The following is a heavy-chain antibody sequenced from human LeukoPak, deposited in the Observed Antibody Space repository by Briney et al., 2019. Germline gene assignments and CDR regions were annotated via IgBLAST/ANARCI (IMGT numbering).Heavy chain of an antibody. CDR3: AREWGHDTSGYFFGY. D-gene: IGHD3-22*01. V-gene: IGHV1-69*01. CDR2: ITPMFGTA. Sequence: SVKVSCKASGGTFSSYAISWVRQAPGQGLEWMGGITPMFGTANYAQKFQGRVTITADESTSTAYMELSSLRPEDTAVYYCAREWGHDTSGYFFGYWGQGTLVTVSS. CDR1: GGTFSSYA. J-gene: IGHJ4*02.